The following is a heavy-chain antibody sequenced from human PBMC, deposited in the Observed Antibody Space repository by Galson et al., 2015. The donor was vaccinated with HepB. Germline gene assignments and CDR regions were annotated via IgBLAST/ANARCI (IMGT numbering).Heavy chain of an antibody. CDR3: AKGYSKSWYSGLGY. CDR1: GFIVGTNY. Sequence: SLRLSCAASGFIVGTNYVSWVRQGPGKGLEWVSIIYGGGDTYYADSVKGRFTISRDNSKNTVYLQMNSLRAEDTAVYYCAKGYSKSWYSGLGYWGQGTLVTVSS. CDR2: IYGGGDT. J-gene: IGHJ4*02. V-gene: IGHV3-53*01. D-gene: IGHD5-12*01.